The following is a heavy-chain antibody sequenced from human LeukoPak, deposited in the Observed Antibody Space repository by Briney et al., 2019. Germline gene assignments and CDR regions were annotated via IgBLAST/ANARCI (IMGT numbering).Heavy chain of an antibody. D-gene: IGHD5-12*01. CDR3: ARDAWRRVFYYGMDV. CDR2: IWYDGSNK. Sequence: GGSLRLSCAASGFTFSSYGMHWVRQAPGKGLEWVAVIWYDGSNKYYADSVKGRFTISRDNAKNSLYLEMNSLRTEDTALYFCARDAWRRVFYYGMDVWGQGTTVAVSS. J-gene: IGHJ6*02. CDR1: GFTFSSYG. V-gene: IGHV3-33*01.